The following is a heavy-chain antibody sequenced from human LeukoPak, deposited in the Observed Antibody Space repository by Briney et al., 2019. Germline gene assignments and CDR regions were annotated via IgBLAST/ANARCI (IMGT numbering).Heavy chain of an antibody. D-gene: IGHD2-8*02. J-gene: IGHJ4*02. Sequence: GGSLRLSCAASGFTFDDYAMHWVRQAPGKGLEWVSGISWNSGSIGYADSVKGRFTISRDNAKNSLYLQMNSLRAEDTALYYCTKESAGGIDYWGQGTLVTVSS. CDR2: ISWNSGSI. CDR3: TKESAGGIDY. CDR1: GFTFDDYA. V-gene: IGHV3-9*01.